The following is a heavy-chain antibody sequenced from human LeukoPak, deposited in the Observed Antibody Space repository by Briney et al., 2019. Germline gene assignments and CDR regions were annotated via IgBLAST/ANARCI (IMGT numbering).Heavy chain of an antibody. CDR3: ARRDSGTTIGDY. CDR1: GFTFSSYS. D-gene: IGHD1-26*01. J-gene: IGHJ4*02. Sequence: PGGSLRLSCAASGFTFSSYSMNWVRQAPGKGLEWVSSISSSSSYIYCADSVKGRFTISRDNAKNSLYLQMNSLRAEDTAVYYCARRDSGTTIGDYWGQGTLVTVSS. CDR2: ISSSSSYI. V-gene: IGHV3-21*01.